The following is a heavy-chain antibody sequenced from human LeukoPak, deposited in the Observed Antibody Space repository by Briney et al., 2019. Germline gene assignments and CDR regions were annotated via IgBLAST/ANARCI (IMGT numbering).Heavy chain of an antibody. Sequence: VASVKVSCKASGYTFTSYGISWVRQAPGQGLEGMGWISAYNGNTNYAQKLQGRVTMTTDTSTSTAYMELRSLRSDDTAVYYCARFGDSGYYGSGSYYNFDYWGQGTLVTVSS. J-gene: IGHJ4*02. CDR1: GYTFTSYG. CDR3: ARFGDSGYYGSGSYYNFDY. V-gene: IGHV1-18*01. CDR2: ISAYNGNT. D-gene: IGHD3-10*01.